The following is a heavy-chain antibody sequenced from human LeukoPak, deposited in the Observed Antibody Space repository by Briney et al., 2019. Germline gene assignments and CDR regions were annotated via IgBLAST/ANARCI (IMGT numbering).Heavy chain of an antibody. CDR2: ISWNSGSI. CDR1: GFTFDDYA. J-gene: IGHJ3*02. CDR3: AKDRAVAGPFDAFDI. Sequence: GGSLRLSCAASGFTFDDYAMHWVRQAPGKGLEWVSGISWNSGSIGYADSVKGRFTISRDNAKNSLYLQMNSLRAEDTALYYCAKDRAVAGPFDAFDIWGQGTMVTVSS. D-gene: IGHD6-19*01. V-gene: IGHV3-9*01.